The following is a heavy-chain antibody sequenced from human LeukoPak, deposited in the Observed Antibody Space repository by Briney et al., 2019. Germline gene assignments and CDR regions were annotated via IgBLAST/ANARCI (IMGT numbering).Heavy chain of an antibody. CDR3: ARDRIRGAPDYFDY. CDR1: GFTFSNYA. CDR2: VAYDGSIA. D-gene: IGHD3-10*01. V-gene: IGHV3-30*03. Sequence: PGRSLSLSCAASGFTFSNYAMHWVRQAPGKGLDWVAVVAYDGSIAYYADSVRGRFTISRDDSKNTLYLQMNSLRTEDTAVYYCARDRIRGAPDYFDYWGQGTLVTVSS. J-gene: IGHJ4*02.